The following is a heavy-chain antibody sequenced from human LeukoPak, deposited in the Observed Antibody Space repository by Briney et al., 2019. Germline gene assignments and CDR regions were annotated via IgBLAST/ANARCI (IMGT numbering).Heavy chain of an antibody. V-gene: IGHV4-34*01. Sequence: SETLSLTCAVDGGSFSGYYWSWLRQPPGKGVEWIGEINHRGSINYNLSLKSRVTISVDTSKNQFSLKLSSVTAADTAVYYCARIRITIFGVAKHYFDYWGQGTLVTVSS. D-gene: IGHD3-3*01. CDR3: ARIRITIFGVAKHYFDY. J-gene: IGHJ4*02. CDR2: INHRGSI. CDR1: GGSFSGYY.